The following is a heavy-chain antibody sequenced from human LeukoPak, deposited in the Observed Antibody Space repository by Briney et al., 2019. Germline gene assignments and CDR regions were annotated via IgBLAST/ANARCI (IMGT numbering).Heavy chain of an antibody. CDR2: IYYSGNT. CDR1: GGSISSSTYY. Sequence: TSETLSLTCTVSGGSISSSTYYWGWIRQPPGKGLEWIGSIYYSGNTFYNPSLRSRVTISVDTSKSHFSLQLTSVTAADTAVYYCARHSYFYDSSAYYYSYWFDPWGQGTLVTVSS. J-gene: IGHJ5*02. D-gene: IGHD3-22*01. V-gene: IGHV4-39*01. CDR3: ARHSYFYDSSAYYYSYWFDP.